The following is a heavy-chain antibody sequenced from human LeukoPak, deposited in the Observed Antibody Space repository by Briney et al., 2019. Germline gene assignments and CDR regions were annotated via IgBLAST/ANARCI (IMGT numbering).Heavy chain of an antibody. Sequence: GGSLRLSCAASGFSVSSNYMSWVRQAPGKGLEWVSVIYSGGSTYSADSVEGRFTISRHNSKNTLYLQMNSLRAEDTAVYYCASLVFWSVYFFDYWGQGTLVTVSS. J-gene: IGHJ4*02. V-gene: IGHV3-53*04. CDR1: GFSVSSNY. D-gene: IGHD3-3*01. CDR2: IYSGGST. CDR3: ASLVFWSVYFFDY.